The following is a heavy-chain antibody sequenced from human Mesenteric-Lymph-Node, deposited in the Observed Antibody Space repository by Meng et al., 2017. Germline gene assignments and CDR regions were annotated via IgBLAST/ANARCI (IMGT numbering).Heavy chain of an antibody. J-gene: IGHJ4*02. D-gene: IGHD2-15*01. Sequence: ASVKVSCKASGYTFTSYYMHWVRQAPGQGLEWMGIINPSGGSTSYAQKFQGRVTMTRDTPTSTVYMELSSLRSEDTAVYYCARDWVGYCSGGSCYDLDYWGQGTLVTVSS. CDR1: GYTFTSYY. CDR2: INPSGGST. CDR3: ARDWVGYCSGGSCYDLDY. V-gene: IGHV1-46*01.